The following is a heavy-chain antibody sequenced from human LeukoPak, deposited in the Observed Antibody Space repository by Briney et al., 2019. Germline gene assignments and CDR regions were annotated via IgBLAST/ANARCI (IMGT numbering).Heavy chain of an antibody. J-gene: IGHJ5*02. CDR3: ARGRIVVVPAAIINLDP. CDR2: MNPNSGNT. CDR1: GYTFTSYD. V-gene: IGHV1-8*03. Sequence: ASVKVSCKASGYTFTSYDINWVRQATGQGLERVGWMNPNSGNTGYAQKFQGRVTITRNTSISTAYMELSSLRSEDTAVYYCARGRIVVVPAAIINLDPWGQGTLVTVSS. D-gene: IGHD2-2*01.